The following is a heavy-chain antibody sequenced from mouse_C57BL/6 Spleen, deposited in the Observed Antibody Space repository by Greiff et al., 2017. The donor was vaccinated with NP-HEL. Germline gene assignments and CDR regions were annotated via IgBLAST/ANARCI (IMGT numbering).Heavy chain of an antibody. CDR1: GYTFTSYW. J-gene: IGHJ4*01. CDR2: IHPNSGST. V-gene: IGHV1-64*01. D-gene: IGHD6-1*01. CDR3: ARDPGAFYYAMDY. Sequence: VQLQQPGAELVKPGASVKLSCKASGYTFTSYWMHWVKQRPGQGLEWIGMIHPNSGSTNYNEKFKSKATLTVDKSSSTAYMQLSSLTSEDSAVYYCARDPGAFYYAMDYWGQGTSVTVSS.